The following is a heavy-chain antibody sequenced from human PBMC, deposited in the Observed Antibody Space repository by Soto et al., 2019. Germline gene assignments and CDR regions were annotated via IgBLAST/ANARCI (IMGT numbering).Heavy chain of an antibody. J-gene: IGHJ5*02. CDR1: GGSFSGYY. V-gene: IGHV4-34*01. CDR2: INHSGST. Sequence: SETLSLTCAVYGGSFSGYYWSWIRQPPGKGLEWIGEINHSGSTNYNPSLKSRVTISVDTSKNQFSLKLSSVTAADTAVYYCARGLRSRLKYCSGGSCYSFDPWGQGTLVTVSS. CDR3: ARGLRSRLKYCSGGSCYSFDP. D-gene: IGHD2-15*01.